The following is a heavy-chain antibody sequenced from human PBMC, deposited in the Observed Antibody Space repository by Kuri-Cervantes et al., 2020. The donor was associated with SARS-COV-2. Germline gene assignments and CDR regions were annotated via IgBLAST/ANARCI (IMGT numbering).Heavy chain of an antibody. CDR1: GYSISSGYY. CDR2: IYHSGST. CDR3: ARHMAGTFDY. Sequence: SETLSLTCAVSGYSISSGYYWGWIRQPPGKGLEWIGSIYHSGSTYYNPSLKSRVTISVDTSKNQFSLKLSSVTAADTAVYYCARHMAGTFDYWGQGTRVTVSS. D-gene: IGHD2-21*01. J-gene: IGHJ4*02. V-gene: IGHV4-38-2*01.